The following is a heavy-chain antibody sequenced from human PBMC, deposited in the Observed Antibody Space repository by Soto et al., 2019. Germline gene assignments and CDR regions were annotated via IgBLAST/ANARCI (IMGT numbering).Heavy chain of an antibody. V-gene: IGHV3-30*18. J-gene: IGHJ6*02. CDR3: AKDRMVRSYYDGMDV. Sequence: QVHLVESGGGVVQPGGSLRLSCAASGDSGFSFSSYGIHWVRQAPGKGLEWVSVISYDGSNRHFADSVKGRFAVSRDDAMHTVYLQMNALRPEDTAVYYCAKDRMVRSYYDGMDVWGQGTKVTVSS. D-gene: IGHD5-18*01. CDR1: GDSGFSFSSYG. CDR2: ISYDGSNR.